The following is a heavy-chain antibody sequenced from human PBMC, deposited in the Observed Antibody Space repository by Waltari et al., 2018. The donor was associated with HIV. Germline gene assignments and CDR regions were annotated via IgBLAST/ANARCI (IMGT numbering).Heavy chain of an antibody. CDR3: ARLRFHSLYYFDS. V-gene: IGHV4-39*01. CDR2: IYYSVTA. D-gene: IGHD3-16*01. J-gene: IGHJ4*02. Sequence: QLHLQESGPGLVKPSETLSITCSVSGASISSSSYYWAWIRQPPGKGPEWIGAIYYSVTAYYNPSVKRRVSASLDASKNERSLKLTSVTATDTALYYCARLRFHSLYYFDSWGPGILVTVSS. CDR1: GASISSSSYY.